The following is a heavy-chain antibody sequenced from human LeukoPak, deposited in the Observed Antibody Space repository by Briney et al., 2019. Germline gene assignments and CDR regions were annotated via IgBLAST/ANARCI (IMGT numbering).Heavy chain of an antibody. Sequence: GGSLRLPCAASGFTFSPCRMNWVRQAPGKGLEWISFISGSSDIIYYADSVRGRFTVSRDNAENSLYLQMNSLRAEDTAVYYCARDRSSAYWGQGTLVTVSS. J-gene: IGHJ4*02. CDR3: ARDRSSAY. CDR2: ISGSSDII. D-gene: IGHD2-15*01. V-gene: IGHV3-48*01. CDR1: GFTFSPCR.